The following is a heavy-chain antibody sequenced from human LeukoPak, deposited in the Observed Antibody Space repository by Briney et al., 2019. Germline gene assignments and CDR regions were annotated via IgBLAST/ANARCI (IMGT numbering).Heavy chain of an antibody. CDR2: INHSGST. D-gene: IGHD6-19*01. J-gene: IGHJ5*02. CDR3: ARGFHSSGWYGRCWFDP. CDR1: GGSFSGYY. V-gene: IGHV4-34*01. Sequence: SSETLSLTCAVYGGSFSGYYWSWIRQPPGKGLEWIGEINHSGSTNYNPSLKSRVTISVDTSKNQFSLKLSSVTAADTAVYYCARGFHSSGWYGRCWFDPWGQGALVTVSS.